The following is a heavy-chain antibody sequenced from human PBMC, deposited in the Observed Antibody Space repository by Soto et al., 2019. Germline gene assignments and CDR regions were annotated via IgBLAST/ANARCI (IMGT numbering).Heavy chain of an antibody. D-gene: IGHD2-8*01. J-gene: IGHJ4*02. Sequence: GGSLRLSCAASGFTFRNNVLSWVRQVPGKGLDWVSGITGSGRDTYYADSVKGRFTISRDNSKNMVFLQMNSLRAEDTALYYCAKNGLDNSPSAIDSWGPGTLVTVSS. V-gene: IGHV3-23*01. CDR2: ITGSGRDT. CDR3: AKNGLDNSPSAIDS. CDR1: GFTFRNNV.